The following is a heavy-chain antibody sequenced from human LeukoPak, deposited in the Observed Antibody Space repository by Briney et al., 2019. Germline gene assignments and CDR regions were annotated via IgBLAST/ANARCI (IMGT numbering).Heavy chain of an antibody. J-gene: IGHJ5*02. V-gene: IGHV4-59*08. Sequence: SETLSLTCTVSGGSISGYYWSWIRQPPGKGLEWIGYIYYSGSTNYNPSLKSRVTISVDTSKNQFSLKLSSVTAADTAVYYCARQFGTVGWFDPWGQGTLVTVSS. CDR2: IYYSGST. D-gene: IGHD3-16*01. CDR3: ARQFGTVGWFDP. CDR1: GGSISGYY.